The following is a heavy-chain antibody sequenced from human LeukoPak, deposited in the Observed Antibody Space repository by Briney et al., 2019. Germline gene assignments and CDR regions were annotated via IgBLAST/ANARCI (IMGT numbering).Heavy chain of an antibody. CDR2: IYYSGST. J-gene: IGHJ3*02. CDR3: AREIPEWELLGDAFDI. CDR1: GGSISSYY. V-gene: IGHV4-59*01. Sequence: PSETLSLTCTGSGGSISSYYWSWIRQPPGKGMEWIGYIYYSGSTNYNPSLKSRVTISVDTSKNQFSLKLSSVTAADTAVYYCAREIPEWELLGDAFDIWGQGTMVTVSS. D-gene: IGHD1-26*01.